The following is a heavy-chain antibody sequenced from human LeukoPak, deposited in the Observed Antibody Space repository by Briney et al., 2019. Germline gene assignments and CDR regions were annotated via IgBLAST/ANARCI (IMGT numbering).Heavy chain of an antibody. D-gene: IGHD6-6*01. CDR3: AGLPKYSGPLDY. CDR1: GYTFSSYD. CDR2: MNPNSGNT. V-gene: IGHV1-8*02. J-gene: IGHJ4*02. Sequence: ASVKVSCKASGYTFSSYDINWVRQATGQGLEWMGWMNPNSGNTAYAQKFQGRVTMSRDTSISTAYMELSSLRSEDTAVYYCAGLPKYSGPLDYWGQGTLVTVSS.